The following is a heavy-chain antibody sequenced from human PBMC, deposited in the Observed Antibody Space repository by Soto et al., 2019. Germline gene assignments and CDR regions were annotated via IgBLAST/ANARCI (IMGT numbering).Heavy chain of an antibody. Sequence: SETLSLTCAVSGGPISSGGYSWSWIRQPPGKGLEWIGYIYHSGSTYYNPSLKSRVTISVDRSKNQFSLKLSSVTAADTAVYYCARSIFGVVIQFDYWGQGTLVTVSS. CDR2: IYHSGST. J-gene: IGHJ4*02. CDR3: ARSIFGVVIQFDY. CDR1: GGPISSGGYS. D-gene: IGHD3-3*01. V-gene: IGHV4-30-2*01.